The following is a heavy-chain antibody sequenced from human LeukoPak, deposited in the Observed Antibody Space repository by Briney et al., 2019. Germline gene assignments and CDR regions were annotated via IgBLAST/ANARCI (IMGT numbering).Heavy chain of an antibody. CDR1: GFTFSIYS. Sequence: PGGSLRLSCAASGFTFSIYSMNWVRRAPGKGLEWVSYISSSSGTIYYADSVKGRFTISRDNSKNTLYLQMDSLRAEDTAVYYCARDRAWNYFDYWAREPWSPSPQ. D-gene: IGHD3-3*01. CDR3: ARDRAWNYFDY. CDR2: ISSSSGTI. V-gene: IGHV3-48*01. J-gene: IGHJ4*02.